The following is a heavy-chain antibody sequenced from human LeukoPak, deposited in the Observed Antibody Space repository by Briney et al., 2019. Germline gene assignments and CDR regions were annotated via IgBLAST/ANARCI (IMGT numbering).Heavy chain of an antibody. CDR2: IYSGGST. D-gene: IGHD4-17*01. J-gene: IGHJ3*02. CDR1: GFTVSSNY. V-gene: IGHV3-53*01. Sequence: PGGSLRLSCAASGFTVSSNYMSWVRQAPGKGLEWVSVIYSGGSTYYADSVKGRFTISRDNSKNTLYLQMNSLRAEDTAVYYCARGPYGDSYDAFDIWGQGTMVTVSS. CDR3: ARGPYGDSYDAFDI.